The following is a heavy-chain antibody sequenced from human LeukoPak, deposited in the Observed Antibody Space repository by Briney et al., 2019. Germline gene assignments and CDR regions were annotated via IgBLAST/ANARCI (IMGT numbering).Heavy chain of an antibody. CDR3: ARGGAVVFSGSIKYYFDY. D-gene: IGHD3-22*01. CDR1: GGSISSYY. J-gene: IGHJ4*02. V-gene: IGHV4-4*07. Sequence: PSETLSLTCTVSGGSISSYYWSWIRQPAGKGLEWIGRIYTSGSTNYNPSLKSRVTISVDKSKNQFSLKLISVTAADTAVYYCARGGAVVFSGSIKYYFDYWGQGTLVTVSS. CDR2: IYTSGST.